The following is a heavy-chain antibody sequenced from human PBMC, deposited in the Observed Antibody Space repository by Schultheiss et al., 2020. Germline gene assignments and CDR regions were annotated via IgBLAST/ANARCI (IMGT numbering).Heavy chain of an antibody. Sequence: GGSLRLSCAASGFTVSGNYMSWVRQAPGKGLEWVSVIYTGGNTYYADSVKGRFTISRDNSKNTLYLQMNSLRAEDTAVYYCARDQVSGWVHGMDVWGQGTTVTVSS. D-gene: IGHD6-19*01. V-gene: IGHV3-53*01. CDR1: GFTVSGNY. CDR3: ARDQVSGWVHGMDV. CDR2: IYTGGNT. J-gene: IGHJ6*02.